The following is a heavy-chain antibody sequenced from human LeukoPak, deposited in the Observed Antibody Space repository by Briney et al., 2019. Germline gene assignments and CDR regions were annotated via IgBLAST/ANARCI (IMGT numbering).Heavy chain of an antibody. CDR2: IYSGGST. D-gene: IGHD1-26*01. CDR3: AKGPGWDYFDY. V-gene: IGHV3-53*05. Sequence: PGGSLRLSCAASGFTVSSNYMSWVRQAPGKGLEWVSVIYSGGSTYYADSVKGRFTISRDNSKNSLYLQMNSLRAEDTALYYCAKGPGWDYFDYWGQGTLVTVSS. J-gene: IGHJ4*02. CDR1: GFTVSSNY.